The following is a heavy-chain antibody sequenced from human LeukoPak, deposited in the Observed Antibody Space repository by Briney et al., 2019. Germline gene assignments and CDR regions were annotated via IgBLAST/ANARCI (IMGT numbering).Heavy chain of an antibody. V-gene: IGHV4-59*01. D-gene: IGHD6-13*01. CDR2: IYYTGST. Sequence: SETLSLTCTVSGGSINNYYWSWVRQPPGAGLEWLAYIYYTGSTNYNPSLKTRLTISVDTSKNQFSLRLNSVTAADTAVYYCARGIAAAGPRWFDPWGQGTLVTVSS. CDR3: ARGIAAAGPRWFDP. CDR1: GGSINNYY. J-gene: IGHJ5*02.